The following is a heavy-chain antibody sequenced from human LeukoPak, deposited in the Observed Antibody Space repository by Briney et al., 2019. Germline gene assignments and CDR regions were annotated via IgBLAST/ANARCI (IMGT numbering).Heavy chain of an antibody. CDR2: IYYSGST. V-gene: IGHV4-59*01. D-gene: IGHD3-3*01. CDR3: ARGGYDLDY. J-gene: IGHJ4*02. CDR1: GGSFSGYY. Sequence: PSETLSLTCAVYGGSFSGYYWSWIRQPPGKGLEWIGYIYYSGSTNYNPSLKSRVTISVDTSKNQFSLKLSSVTAADTAVYYCARGGYDLDYWGQGTLVTVSS.